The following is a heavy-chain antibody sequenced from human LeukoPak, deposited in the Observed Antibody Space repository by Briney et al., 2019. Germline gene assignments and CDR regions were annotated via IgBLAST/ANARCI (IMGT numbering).Heavy chain of an antibody. D-gene: IGHD2-2*01. CDR1: GFTFSSSC. V-gene: IGHV3-74*01. CDR3: PTDGGYAADY. CDR2: IRTDGSST. J-gene: IGHJ4*02. Sequence: PGGSLRLSCAAYGFTFSSSCMHWVRQAPGKGLVWVSHIRTDGSSTTYADSVRGRFTIYRDNDGNAVYLQMNGLRAEDTAVYYCPTDGGYAADYWGQGVLVTVSS.